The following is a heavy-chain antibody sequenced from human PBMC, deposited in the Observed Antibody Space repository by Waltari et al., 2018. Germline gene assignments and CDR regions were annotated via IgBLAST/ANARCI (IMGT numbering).Heavy chain of an antibody. V-gene: IGHV1-69-2*01. CDR1: GYTFTDYY. CDR2: VDPEDGET. D-gene: IGHD3-22*01. J-gene: IGHJ4*02. CDR3: AIWVRDSSGRLDY. Sequence: EVQLVQSGAEVKKPGAPVKISCQVSGYTFTDYYMHWVPRAPGKGLEWMGRVDPEDGETIYAEKFQGRVTITADTSTDTAYMELSSLRSEDTAVYYCAIWVRDSSGRLDYWGQGTLVTVSS.